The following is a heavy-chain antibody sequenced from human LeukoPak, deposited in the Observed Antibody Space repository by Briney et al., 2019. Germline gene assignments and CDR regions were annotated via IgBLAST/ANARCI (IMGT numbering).Heavy chain of an antibody. CDR1: GFTVHSNY. J-gene: IGHJ4*02. CDR2: ISGSGGST. Sequence: PGGSLRLSCAASGFTVHSNYMSWVRQAPGKGLEWVSAISGSGGSTYYADSVKGRFTISRDNSKNTLYLQMNSLRAEDTAVYYCARRRDGYNSLGYFDYWGQGTLVTVSS. D-gene: IGHD5-24*01. V-gene: IGHV3-23*01. CDR3: ARRRDGYNSLGYFDY.